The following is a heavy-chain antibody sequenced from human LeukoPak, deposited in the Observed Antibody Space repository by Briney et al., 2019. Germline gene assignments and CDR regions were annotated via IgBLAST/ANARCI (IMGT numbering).Heavy chain of an antibody. CDR1: GFTFSSYG. Sequence: GRSLRLSCAASGFTFSSYGMHWVRQAPGKGLEWVAVISYDGSNKYYADSVKGRFTISRDNAKNTLYLQMNSLRAEHTAAYYCARGHTSADYWGQGTLVTVSS. D-gene: IGHD3-10*01. J-gene: IGHJ4*02. V-gene: IGHV3-30*03. CDR3: ARGHTSADY. CDR2: ISYDGSNK.